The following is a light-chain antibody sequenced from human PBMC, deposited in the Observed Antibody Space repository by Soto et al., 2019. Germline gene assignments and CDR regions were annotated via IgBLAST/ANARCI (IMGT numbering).Light chain of an antibody. J-gene: IGKJ4*02. CDR1: QGGGHT. Sequence: EVVMRQSPATLSVSPGEGDTISCRASQGGGHTFACDHHKPGQPPRLLIYETSTRATGVPTRFSGSRSGAEFTLTINSLQSEDFAVYYCQPYYSWPLTFGGGTKV. CDR3: QPYYSWPLT. CDR2: ETS. V-gene: IGKV3-15*01.